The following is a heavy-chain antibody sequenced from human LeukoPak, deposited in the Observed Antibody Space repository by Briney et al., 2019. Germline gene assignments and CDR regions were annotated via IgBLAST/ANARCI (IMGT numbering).Heavy chain of an antibody. J-gene: IGHJ1*01. CDR2: FDPEEAKM. CDR1: GYSFTEFS. Sequence: ASVRVSCKVSGYSFTEFSMQWVRQAPGKGLEWLGGFDPEEAKMVYAQKFQGRVTMTEDTSTDTAYMELRGLTSEDTAVYYCATRSGDFWSGYVDWGQGTLVAVS. V-gene: IGHV1-24*01. D-gene: IGHD3-3*01. CDR3: ATRSGDFWSGYVD.